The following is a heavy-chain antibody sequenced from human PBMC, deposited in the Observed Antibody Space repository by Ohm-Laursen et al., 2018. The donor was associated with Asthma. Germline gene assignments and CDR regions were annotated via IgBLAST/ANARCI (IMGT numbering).Heavy chain of an antibody. J-gene: IGHJ4*02. CDR3: VKNLRGVWSGFSN. V-gene: IGHV3-64D*08. Sequence: SLRLSCAASGFTFSDYGMHWVRQAPGKGLEYVSTISSDGGSTYYAYSVKGRFTISRDNSKNTLYLQMSSLRAEDTAIYYCVKNLRGVWSGFSNWGQRNLVTVSS. D-gene: IGHD3-3*01. CDR1: GFTFSDYG. CDR2: ISSDGGST.